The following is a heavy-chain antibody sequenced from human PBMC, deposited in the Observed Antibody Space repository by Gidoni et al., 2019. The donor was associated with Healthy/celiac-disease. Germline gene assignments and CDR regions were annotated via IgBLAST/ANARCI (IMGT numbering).Heavy chain of an antibody. CDR1: GYTFTSYY. V-gene: IGHV1-46*01. CDR3: ARDPHLRLGELSGGDY. D-gene: IGHD3-16*02. CDR2: INPSGGST. Sequence: QVQLVQSGAEVKKPGASVKVSCKASGYTFTSYYMHWVRQAPGQGLEWMGIINPSGGSTSYAQKFQGRVTMTRDTSTSTVYMELSSLRSEDTAVYYCARDPHLRLGELSGGDYWGQGTLVTVSS. J-gene: IGHJ4*02.